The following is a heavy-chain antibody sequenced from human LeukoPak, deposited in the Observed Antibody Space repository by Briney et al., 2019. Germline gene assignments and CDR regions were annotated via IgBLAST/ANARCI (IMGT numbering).Heavy chain of an antibody. CDR1: GRTFSSYA. V-gene: IGHV1-69*05. J-gene: IGHJ4*02. CDR2: IIPIFGTA. D-gene: IGHD3-22*01. CDR3: ARASSGYYYFDY. Sequence: SVKVSCKASGRTFSSYAISWVRQAPGQGLEWMGGIIPIFGTANYAQKFQGRVTMTRDTSTITVYMELSSLRSEDTAVYYCARASSGYYYFDYWGQGTLVTVSS.